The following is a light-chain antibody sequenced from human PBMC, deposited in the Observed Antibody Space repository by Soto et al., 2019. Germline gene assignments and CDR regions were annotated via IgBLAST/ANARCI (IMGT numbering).Light chain of an antibody. CDR3: SSYTGSNTLV. J-gene: IGLJ2*01. Sequence: QSALTQPASVSGSPGQSITISCTGTSSDVGSYNFVSWYQQHPGKAPKFISYDVTNRPSGVSSRFSGSKSGNTTSLAISGLQAEDEADYHCSSYTGSNTLVFGGGTKVTVL. V-gene: IGLV2-14*03. CDR2: DVT. CDR1: SSDVGSYNF.